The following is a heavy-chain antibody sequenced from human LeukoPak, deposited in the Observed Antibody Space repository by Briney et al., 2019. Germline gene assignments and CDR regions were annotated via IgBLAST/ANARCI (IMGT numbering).Heavy chain of an antibody. Sequence: GGSLRLSCAASGFTFSSYAMHWVRQAPGKGLEWVAVISYDGSNKYYADSVKGRFTISRDNSKNTLYLQMNSLRAEDTAVYYCAKDIGYSYDVDAFDIWGQGTMVTVSS. CDR1: GFTFSSYA. J-gene: IGHJ3*02. V-gene: IGHV3-30-3*01. CDR3: AKDIGYSYDVDAFDI. CDR2: ISYDGSNK. D-gene: IGHD5-18*01.